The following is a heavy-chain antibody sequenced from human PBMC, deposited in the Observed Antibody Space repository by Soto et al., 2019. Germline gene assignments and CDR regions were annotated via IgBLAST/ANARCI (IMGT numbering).Heavy chain of an antibody. CDR1: GFTFSSYG. Sequence: PGGSLRLSCASSGFTFSSYGMHWVHQAPGKGLDWVAVIWYDDSNIYYADSVKGRFTISRDHSKNTLFLQMNSLRVEDTAVYYCARDDIPGIAVAIYGMDVWGQGTTVTVSS. CDR3: ARDDIPGIAVAIYGMDV. V-gene: IGHV3-33*01. D-gene: IGHD6-19*01. CDR2: IWYDDSNI. J-gene: IGHJ6*02.